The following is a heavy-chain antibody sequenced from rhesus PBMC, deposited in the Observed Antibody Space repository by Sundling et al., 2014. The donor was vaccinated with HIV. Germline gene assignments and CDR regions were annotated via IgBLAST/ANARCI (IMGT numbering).Heavy chain of an antibody. CDR2: INPRNGNT. Sequence: QVQLVQSGAELKKPGASVKLSCKASGYSFPSYNINWVRQAPGQGLEWMGWINPRNGNTAYAQKFQGRVTMTRDTSTTTAYMELSSLRSEDTAVYYCSRGRRYSGYSSFDYWGQGVLVTVSS. D-gene: IGHD5-24*01. CDR1: GYSFPSYN. J-gene: IGHJ4*01. CDR3: SRGRRYSGYSSFDY. V-gene: IGHV1-200*01.